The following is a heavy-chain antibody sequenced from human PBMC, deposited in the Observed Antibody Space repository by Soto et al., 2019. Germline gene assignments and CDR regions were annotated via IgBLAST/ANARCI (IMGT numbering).Heavy chain of an antibody. CDR2: ISGSGGST. Sequence: PGGSLRLSCAASGFTFSSYAMSWVRQAPGKGLEWVSAISGSGGSTYYADSVKGRFTISRDNSKNTLYLQMNSLRAEDTAVYYCARTMYGSGSYWDYYFDYWGQGTLVTVSS. CDR1: GFTFSSYA. D-gene: IGHD3-10*01. J-gene: IGHJ4*02. CDR3: ARTMYGSGSYWDYYFDY. V-gene: IGHV3-23*01.